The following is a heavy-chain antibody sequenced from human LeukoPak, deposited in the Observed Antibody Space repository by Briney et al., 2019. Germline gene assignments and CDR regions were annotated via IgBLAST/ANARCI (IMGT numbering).Heavy chain of an antibody. Sequence: GGSLRLSCAASGFTFDDYAMHWVRQAPGKGLEWVSGISWNRGSIGYADSVKGRFTISRDNAKNSLYLQMNSLRAEDTALYYCAKDIRYSSSWPDYWGQGTLVTVSS. CDR2: ISWNRGSI. CDR3: AKDIRYSSSWPDY. V-gene: IGHV3-9*01. J-gene: IGHJ4*02. CDR1: GFTFDDYA. D-gene: IGHD6-13*01.